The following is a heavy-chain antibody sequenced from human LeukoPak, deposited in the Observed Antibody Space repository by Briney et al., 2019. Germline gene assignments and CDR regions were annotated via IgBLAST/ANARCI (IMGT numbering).Heavy chain of an antibody. CDR1: GFTFSSYS. D-gene: IGHD3-9*01. J-gene: IGHJ4*02. CDR2: IGDTGTVT. Sequence: PGGSLRLSCAASGFTFSSYSLNWVRQAPGKGLEWVSIIGDTGTVTHYADSVKGRFTISRDNSKNMLYLQMNSLRAEDTAVYYCAKIRADFDWLSKTPTGSDYWGQGTLVTVSS. V-gene: IGHV3-23*01. CDR3: AKIRADFDWLSKTPTGSDY.